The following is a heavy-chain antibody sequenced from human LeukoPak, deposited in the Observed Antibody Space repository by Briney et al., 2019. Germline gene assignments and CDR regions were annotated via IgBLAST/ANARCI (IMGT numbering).Heavy chain of an antibody. CDR1: GYTFSGYY. D-gene: IGHD6-13*01. CDR2: IIPIFGTA. J-gene: IGHJ5*02. CDR3: ARYRAAADGWFDP. V-gene: IGHV1-69*13. Sequence: ASVKVSCKASGYTFSGYYMHWVRQAPGQGLEWMGGIIPIFGTANYAQKFQGRVTITADESTSTAYMELSSLRSEDTAVYYCARYRAAADGWFDPWGQGTLVTVSS.